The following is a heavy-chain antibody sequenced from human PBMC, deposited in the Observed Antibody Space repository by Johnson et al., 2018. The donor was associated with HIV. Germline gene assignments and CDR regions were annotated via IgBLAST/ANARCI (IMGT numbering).Heavy chain of an antibody. CDR1: GFTFSNYG. CDR3: AKDIGDGYNRWGAFDI. CDR2: IWYDGTNK. Sequence: QVQLVESGGGVVQPGRSLRLSCAASGFTFSNYGMHWVRQAPGKGLEWVAVIWYDGTNKYYADSVKGRFTISRDNSKHTVHLQMNSLRAEDTAVYYCAKDIGDGYNRWGAFDIWGQGTMVTVSS. J-gene: IGHJ3*02. V-gene: IGHV3-33*03. D-gene: IGHD5-24*01.